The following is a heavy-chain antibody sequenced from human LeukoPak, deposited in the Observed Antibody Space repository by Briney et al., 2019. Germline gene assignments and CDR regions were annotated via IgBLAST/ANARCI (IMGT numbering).Heavy chain of an antibody. CDR3: ARSVVPAAYYYYYGMDV. CDR2: INTNTGNP. J-gene: IGHJ6*02. V-gene: IGHV7-4-1*02. Sequence: ASVKVSSKASGYTFTSYAMNWVRQAPGQGLEWMGWINTNTGNPTYAQGFTGRFVFSLDTSVSTAYLQISSLKAEDTAVYYCARSVVPAAYYYYYGMDVWGQGTTVTVSS. CDR1: GYTFTSYA. D-gene: IGHD2-2*01.